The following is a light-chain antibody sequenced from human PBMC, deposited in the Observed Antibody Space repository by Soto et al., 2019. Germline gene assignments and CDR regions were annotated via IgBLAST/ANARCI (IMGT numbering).Light chain of an antibody. CDR1: QSVSSSY. CDR2: GAS. V-gene: IGKV3-20*01. J-gene: IGKJ1*01. Sequence: EIVLTQSPGTLSLSPRERDTLSCRASQSVSSSYLAWYQQKPGQAPRLLIYGASSRATGIPDRFSGSGSGTDFTLTISRLEPEDFAVYYCQQYGSSPRTFGQGTKVDIK. CDR3: QQYGSSPRT.